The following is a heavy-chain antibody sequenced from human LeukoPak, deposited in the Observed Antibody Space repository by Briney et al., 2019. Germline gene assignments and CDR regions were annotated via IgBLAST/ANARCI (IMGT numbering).Heavy chain of an antibody. Sequence: RGSLTLSCAASGFTFISYAMSWLRQAPGKGLEWVSAISGSGGSTYYADSGKGRFTISRDNSKKTVYLQMNSLRAEDSAVYYCARGSSTWEQRGFDYWGQGTLITVSS. CDR3: ARGSSTWEQRGFDY. D-gene: IGHD6-13*01. J-gene: IGHJ4*02. CDR1: GFTFISYA. CDR2: ISGSGGST. V-gene: IGHV3-23*01.